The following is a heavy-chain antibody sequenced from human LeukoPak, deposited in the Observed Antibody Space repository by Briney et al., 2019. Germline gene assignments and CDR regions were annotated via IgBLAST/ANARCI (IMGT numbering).Heavy chain of an antibody. CDR3: ARDQGYSSGRELRDAFDI. V-gene: IGHV3-21*01. Sequence: PGGSLRLPCAASGFTFSSYRMNWVRQAPGKGLEWVSSISSGSSYIYYADSVKGRFTISRDNAKNSLYLQMNSLRAEDTAVYYCARDQGYSSGRELRDAFDIWGQGTMVTVSS. CDR2: ISSGSSYI. J-gene: IGHJ3*02. D-gene: IGHD6-19*01. CDR1: GFTFSSYR.